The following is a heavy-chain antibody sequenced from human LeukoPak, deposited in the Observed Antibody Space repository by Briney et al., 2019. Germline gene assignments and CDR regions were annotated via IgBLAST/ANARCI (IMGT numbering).Heavy chain of an antibody. CDR3: AKDPWWVDGDTDIVMVVAATPFDY. D-gene: IGHD2-15*01. CDR1: GFTFSSYA. V-gene: IGHV3-23*01. Sequence: GGSLRLSCAASGFTFSSYAMSWVRQAPGKGLEWVSAISGSGGSTYYADSVKGRFTISRDNSKNTLYLQMNSLRAEDTAVYYCAKDPWWVDGDTDIVMVVAATPFDYWGQGTLGTVSS. CDR2: ISGSGGST. J-gene: IGHJ4*02.